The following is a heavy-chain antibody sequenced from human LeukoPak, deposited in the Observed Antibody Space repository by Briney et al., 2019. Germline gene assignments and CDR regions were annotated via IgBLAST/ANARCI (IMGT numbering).Heavy chain of an antibody. CDR2: ISYSGSGT. D-gene: IGHD6-19*01. CDR1: GFTFSSSA. Sequence: GGSLRLSCAASGFTFSSSAMAWVRHAPGKGLEWVSTISYSGSGTYYAYSVKGRFTISRDNAKNSLYLQMNSLRAEDTAVYYCAKDLGSESSGPDYWGQGTLVTVSS. V-gene: IGHV3-23*01. CDR3: AKDLGSESSGPDY. J-gene: IGHJ4*02.